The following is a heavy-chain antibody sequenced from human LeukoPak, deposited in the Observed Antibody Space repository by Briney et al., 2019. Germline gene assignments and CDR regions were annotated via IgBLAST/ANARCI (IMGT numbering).Heavy chain of an antibody. CDR1: GFTFSSYA. CDR2: ISGSGGST. J-gene: IGHJ4*02. CDR3: AHGTCNSMYCFDY. D-gene: IGHD4-23*01. V-gene: IGHV3-23*01. Sequence: GGSLRLSCAASGFTFSSYAMSWVRQAPGKGLEWVSAISGSGGSTYYADSVKGRFTISRDNSKNTLYLQMNSLRAEDTAVYYCAHGTCNSMYCFDYWGQGTLVTVSS.